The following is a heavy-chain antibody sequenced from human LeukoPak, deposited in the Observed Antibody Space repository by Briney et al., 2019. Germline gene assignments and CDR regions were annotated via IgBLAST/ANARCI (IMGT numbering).Heavy chain of an antibody. CDR1: GGSISSYY. CDR2: IYTSGST. V-gene: IGHV4-4*09. D-gene: IGHD1-7*01. J-gene: IGHJ4*02. CDR3: ARVLIGTLDY. Sequence: SETLSLTCTVSGGSISSYYWSWIRQPPGKGLEWIGYIYTSGSTNSNPSLKSRVTVSVDTSKNQFSLNLSSVTAADTAVYYCARVLIGTLDYWGQGILVTVSS.